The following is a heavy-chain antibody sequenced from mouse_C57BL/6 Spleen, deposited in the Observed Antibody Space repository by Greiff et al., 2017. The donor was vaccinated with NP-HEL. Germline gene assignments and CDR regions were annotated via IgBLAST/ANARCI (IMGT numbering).Heavy chain of an antibody. V-gene: IGHV1-64*01. CDR2: IHPNSGST. J-gene: IGHJ2*01. CDR1: GYTFTSYW. Sequence: QVQLQQPGAELVKPGASVKLSCKASGYTFTSYWMHWVKQRPGQGLEWIGMIHPNSGSTNYNEKFKSKATLTVVKSSSTAYMQLSSLTSEDSAVYYCARSDGYYVYFDYWGQGTTLTVSS. CDR3: ARSDGYYVYFDY. D-gene: IGHD2-3*01.